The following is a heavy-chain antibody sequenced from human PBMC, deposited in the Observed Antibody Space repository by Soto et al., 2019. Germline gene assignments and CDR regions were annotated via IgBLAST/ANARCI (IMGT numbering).Heavy chain of an antibody. V-gene: IGHV3-66*01. CDR3: AKNYYDTTGPPGY. D-gene: IGHD3-22*01. Sequence: GGSLRLSCAASGFTVSSTYMNWVRQAPGKGLEWVSTIYSGGNTYYAVSVKGRFTISRDTSKNTLYLQMNSLRAEGTAMYYCAKNYYDTTGPPGYWGQGTLVTVSS. J-gene: IGHJ4*02. CDR2: IYSGGNT. CDR1: GFTVSSTY.